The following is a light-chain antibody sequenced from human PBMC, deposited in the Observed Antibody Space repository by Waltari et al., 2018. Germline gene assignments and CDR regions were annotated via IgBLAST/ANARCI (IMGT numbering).Light chain of an antibody. CDR2: DDS. J-gene: IGLJ2*01. Sequence: SYVLTQPPSVSVAPGKTARITCGGDDIGFKSLHWYQQKQGQAPVMVVYDDSDRPSGIAERFFGSNSGNTATLTISRVEAGDEADYYCQVWDSSSDQVVFGGGTKLTVL. V-gene: IGLV3-21*03. CDR3: QVWDSSSDQVV. CDR1: DIGFKS.